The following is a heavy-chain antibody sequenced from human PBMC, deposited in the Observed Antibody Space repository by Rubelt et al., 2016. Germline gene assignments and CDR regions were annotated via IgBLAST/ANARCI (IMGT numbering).Heavy chain of an antibody. Sequence: GYYMHWVRQAPGQGLEWMGWINPNSGGTNYAQKFQGRVTMTRDTSISTAYMELSRLRSDDTAVYYCARDIAAAGEDYWGQGTLVTVSS. D-gene: IGHD6-13*01. CDR1: GYY. CDR3: ARDIAAAGEDY. J-gene: IGHJ4*02. CDR2: INPNSGGT. V-gene: IGHV1-2*02.